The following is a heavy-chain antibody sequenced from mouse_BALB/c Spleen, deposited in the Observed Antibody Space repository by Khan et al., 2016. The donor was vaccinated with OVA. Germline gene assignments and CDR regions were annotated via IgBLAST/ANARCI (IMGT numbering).Heavy chain of an antibody. D-gene: IGHD2-10*01. J-gene: IGHJ4*01. CDR2: IWSDGTT. V-gene: IGHV2-6-1*01. Sequence: QVQLKESGPGLAAPSQSLSITCTISGFSLTTYGVHWVRQPPGKGLEWLVVIWSDGTTNYNSALKSRLTITKDNSHSQVFLKMNSLQTDDTDIYVCARQPYYHYNIMDYWGQGTSVTVSS. CDR1: GFSLTTYG. CDR3: ARQPYYHYNIMDY.